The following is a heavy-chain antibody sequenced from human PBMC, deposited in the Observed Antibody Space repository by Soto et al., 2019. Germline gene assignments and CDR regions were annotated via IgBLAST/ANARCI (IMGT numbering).Heavy chain of an antibody. D-gene: IGHD3-3*01. CDR3: ARDRTIFGVVISLGGMAV. CDR2: IIPILGTA. J-gene: IGHJ6*02. CDR1: GGTFSSYT. Sequence: GASVKVSCKASGGTFSSYTISWVRQAPGQGLEWMGRIIPILGTANYAQKFQGRVTITADKSTSTAYMELSSLRSEDTAVYYCARDRTIFGVVISLGGMAVWGQGTTVTVSS. V-gene: IGHV1-69*08.